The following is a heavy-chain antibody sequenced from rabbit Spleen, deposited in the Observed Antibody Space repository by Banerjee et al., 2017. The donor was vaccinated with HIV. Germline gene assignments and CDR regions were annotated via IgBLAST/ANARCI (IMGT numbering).Heavy chain of an antibody. CDR2: INASTGKP. Sequence: QEQLVESGGGLVQPEGSLTLTCKASGFSFSDRDVMCWVRQAPGKGLQLIACINASTGKPVYATWASGRFTISRASSTTVTLRMTSLTAADRATYFCARDLVGVIGWNFYLWGPGSLFTVS. CDR3: ARDLVGVIGWNFYL. D-gene: IGHD2-1*01. V-gene: IGHV1S45*01. CDR1: GFSFSDRDV. J-gene: IGHJ4*01.